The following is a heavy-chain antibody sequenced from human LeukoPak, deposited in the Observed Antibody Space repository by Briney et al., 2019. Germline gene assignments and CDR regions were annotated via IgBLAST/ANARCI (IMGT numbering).Heavy chain of an antibody. Sequence: SETLSLTCTVAGGSIISYYWSWIRQPAGKGLEWSGYIYYSGTTNYNPSLKRRVTISVDTSKNQFSLKLSSVTAADTAVYYCARGVYIAAAQYGYWGQGTLVTVSS. CDR2: IYYSGTT. J-gene: IGHJ4*02. V-gene: IGHV4-59*01. CDR1: GGSIISYY. D-gene: IGHD6-13*01. CDR3: ARGVYIAAAQYGY.